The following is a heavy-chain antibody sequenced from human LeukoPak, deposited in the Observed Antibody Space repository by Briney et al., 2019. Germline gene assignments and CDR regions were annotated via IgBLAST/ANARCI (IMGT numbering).Heavy chain of an antibody. CDR3: ARAPAEIGGYYPEYFRH. CDR2: IKSDGST. CDR1: GFTFSRYW. Sequence: GGSLRLSCAASGFTFSRYWTHWVRQAPGKGLVWVSRIKSDGSTNYADSVKGRFTISRDNAKNTVSLQMNSLRAEDTGVYYCARAPAEIGGYYPEYFRHWGQGTLVTVSS. J-gene: IGHJ1*01. V-gene: IGHV3-74*01. D-gene: IGHD3-22*01.